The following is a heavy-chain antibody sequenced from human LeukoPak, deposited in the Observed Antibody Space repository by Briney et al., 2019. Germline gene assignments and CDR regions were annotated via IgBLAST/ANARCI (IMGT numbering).Heavy chain of an antibody. J-gene: IGHJ4*02. CDR1: GHIFTNHW. D-gene: IGHD6-13*01. CDR2: IYPEDSDN. V-gene: IGHV5-51*01. CDR3: IRHVPAGDRASWCDY. Sequence: PGKSPKISCKGSGHIFTNHWIGRVRQMPGKGLEWMGIIYPEDSDNRYSPSFQGRVTISVYKHENTAYLQWRSLKASDTAIYYCIRHVPAGDRASWCDYWGQGILVTVSS.